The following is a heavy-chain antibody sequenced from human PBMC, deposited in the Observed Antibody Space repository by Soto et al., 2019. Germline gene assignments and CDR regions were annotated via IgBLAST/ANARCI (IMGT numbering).Heavy chain of an antibody. D-gene: IGHD2-8*01. V-gene: IGHV1-2*04. CDR3: ARGDSTDCSNGVFSVFYNHDMDV. Sequence: QVQLVQSGAEVKKPGASVKVSCKASGYSFTDYHIHWVRQAPGQGLEWLGRINPKSGGTSTAQKFQGWVTMTTDTSISTASMELTRLTSDDKAIYYGARGDSTDCSNGVFSVFYNHDMDVWGQGTTVTVSS. J-gene: IGHJ6*02. CDR1: GYSFTDYH. CDR2: INPKSGGT.